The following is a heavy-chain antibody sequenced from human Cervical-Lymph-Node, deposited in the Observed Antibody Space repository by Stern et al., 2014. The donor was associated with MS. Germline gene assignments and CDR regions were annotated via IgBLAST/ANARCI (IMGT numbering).Heavy chain of an antibody. CDR3: AHMGTYNWKYYFDE. D-gene: IGHD1-20*01. CDR2: IYWDDDR. Sequence: QVTLRESGPTQVKPKQTLTLTCTFSGFSLSTTGVGVGWIRQTPGRALEWLALIYWDDDRRYNPSLKNRLTITKDTSKNQVVLTMTNMDPVDTATYFCAHMGTYNWKYYFDEWGQGTLVTVSS. CDR1: GFSLSTTGVG. J-gene: IGHJ4*02. V-gene: IGHV2-5*02.